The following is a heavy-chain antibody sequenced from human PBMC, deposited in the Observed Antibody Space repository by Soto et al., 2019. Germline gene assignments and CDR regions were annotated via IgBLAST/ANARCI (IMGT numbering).Heavy chain of an antibody. D-gene: IGHD2-15*01. CDR2: IYHSGST. V-gene: IGHV4-30-2*01. J-gene: IGHJ4*02. Sequence: PSETLSLTCAVSGGSISSGGYSWSWIRQPPGKGLEWIGYIYHSGSTYYNPSLKSRVTISVDTSKNQFSLKLSSVTAADTAVYYCARAGRVVVVAAIDYWGQGTLVTVSS. CDR3: ARAGRVVVVAAIDY. CDR1: GGSISSGGYS.